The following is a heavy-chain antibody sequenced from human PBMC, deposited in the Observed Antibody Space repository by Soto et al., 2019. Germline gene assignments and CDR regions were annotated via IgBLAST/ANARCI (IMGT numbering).Heavy chain of an antibody. Sequence: QVQLQESGPGLVKPSQTLSLTCTVSGGSISTGGNYWSWIRQHPGKGLEWIGHIYHSGSTYYNPTLKSRVTISVDTSTHQFSLKLSPVTAAATAVYYCARARGYCSGGSCYCGFDPWGQGTLVTVSS. CDR3: ARARGYCSGGSCYCGFDP. D-gene: IGHD2-15*01. CDR2: IYHSGST. J-gene: IGHJ5*02. V-gene: IGHV4-31*03. CDR1: GGSISTGGNY.